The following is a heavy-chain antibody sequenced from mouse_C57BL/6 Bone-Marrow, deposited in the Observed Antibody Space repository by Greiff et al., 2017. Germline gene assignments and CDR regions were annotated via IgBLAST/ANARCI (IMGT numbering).Heavy chain of an antibody. CDR1: GFTFSSYA. CDR2: ISDGGSYT. D-gene: IGHD1-1*02. Sequence: EVKLVESGGGLVKPGGSLKLSCAASGFTFSSYAMSWVRQTPEKRLEWVATISDGGSYTYYPDNVKGRFTISRDNAKNNLYLQMSHLKSEDTAMYYCAREHSIYGGYPWGRGTGVTVSA. CDR3: AREHSIYGGYP. V-gene: IGHV5-4*01. J-gene: IGHJ3*01.